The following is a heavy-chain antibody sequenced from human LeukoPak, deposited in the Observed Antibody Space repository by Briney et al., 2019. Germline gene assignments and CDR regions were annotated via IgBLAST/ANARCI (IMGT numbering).Heavy chain of an antibody. V-gene: IGHV4-34*01. J-gene: IGHJ4*02. CDR2: INHSGST. CDR3: AGRKGSYFGD. D-gene: IGHD3-10*01. CDR1: GGSFSGYY. Sequence: PSETLSLTCAVYGGSFSGYYWSWIRQPPGKGLEWIGEINHSGSTNYNPSLKSRVTISVDTSKNQFSLKLSSVTAANTAVYYCAGRKGSYFGDWGQGTLVTVSS.